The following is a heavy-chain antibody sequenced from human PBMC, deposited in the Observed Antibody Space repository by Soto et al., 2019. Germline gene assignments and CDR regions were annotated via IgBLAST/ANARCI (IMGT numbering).Heavy chain of an antibody. J-gene: IGHJ6*03. D-gene: IGHD2-2*03. Sequence: GGSLRLSCAASGFTFSSYSMNWVRQAPGKGLEWVSYISSSSTIYYADSVKGRFTISRDNAKNSLYLQMNSLRAEDTAVYYCARAMDIVPRNYMDVWGKGTTVTVSS. CDR2: ISSSSTI. V-gene: IGHV3-48*01. CDR1: GFTFSSYS. CDR3: ARAMDIVPRNYMDV.